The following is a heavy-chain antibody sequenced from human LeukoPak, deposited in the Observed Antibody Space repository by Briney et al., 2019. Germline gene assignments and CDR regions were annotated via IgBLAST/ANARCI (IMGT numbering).Heavy chain of an antibody. J-gene: IGHJ4*02. CDR1: DGSISGYY. CDR3: ARVSPHPWIRATADLDY. Sequence: PSETLSLTCTVSDGSISGYYWSWLRQPPGKGLEWIGYIYYIGSTNYNPSLKSRVSMSVDRSTNQFFLKVRSVTAADTAMYYCARVSPHPWIRATADLDYWGQGALVTVSS. D-gene: IGHD6-13*01. CDR2: IYYIGST. V-gene: IGHV4-59*12.